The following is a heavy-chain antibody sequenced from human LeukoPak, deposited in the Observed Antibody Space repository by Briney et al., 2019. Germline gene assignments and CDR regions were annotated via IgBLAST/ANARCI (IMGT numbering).Heavy chain of an antibody. D-gene: IGHD6-6*01. J-gene: IGHJ4*02. V-gene: IGHV4-39*01. CDR2: IYYSGST. CDR3: ASEYSSSVAPIDY. Sequence: SETLSLTCTVSGGSISSSSYYWGWIRQPPGKGLEWIGSIYYSGSTYYNPSLKSRVTISVDTSKNQFSLKLSSVTAADTAVYYCASEYSSSVAPIDYWGQGTLVTVSS. CDR1: GGSISSSSYY.